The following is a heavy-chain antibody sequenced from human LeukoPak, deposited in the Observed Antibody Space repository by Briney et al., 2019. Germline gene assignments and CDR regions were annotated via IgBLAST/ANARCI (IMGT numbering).Heavy chain of an antibody. CDR2: IYYSGST. CDR3: ASHKTDYYYYGMDV. CDR1: GGSISSGDYY. D-gene: IGHD1-14*01. Sequence: SQTLSLTCTVSGGSISSGDYYWSWIRQPPGKGLEWIGYIYYSGSTNYNPSLKSRVTISVDTSKNQFSLKLSSVTAADTAVYYCASHKTDYYYYGMDVWGQGTTVTVSS. V-gene: IGHV4-30-4*01. J-gene: IGHJ6*02.